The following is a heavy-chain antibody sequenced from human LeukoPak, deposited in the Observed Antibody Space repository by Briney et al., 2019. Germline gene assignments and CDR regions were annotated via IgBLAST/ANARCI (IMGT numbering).Heavy chain of an antibody. J-gene: IGHJ5*02. Sequence: ASVKVSSKASGGTVSSYAISLVRQAPGQGLEWMGIMNPGGGSTSYAQKFQGRVTMTRDMSTSTVYMELSSLRSEDTAVYYCAREVCSGGSCYSAGNWFDPWGQGTLVTVSS. CDR2: MNPGGGST. CDR3: AREVCSGGSCYSAGNWFDP. D-gene: IGHD2-15*01. V-gene: IGHV1-46*01. CDR1: GGTVSSYA.